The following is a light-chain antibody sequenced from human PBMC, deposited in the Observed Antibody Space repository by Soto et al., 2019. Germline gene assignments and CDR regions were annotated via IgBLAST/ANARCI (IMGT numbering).Light chain of an antibody. CDR3: QQYHGLLYT. CDR2: KAS. CDR1: QSISTS. J-gene: IGKJ2*01. V-gene: IGKV1-5*03. Sequence: DIQMTQSPSTLSASVGDRVTIHCRASQSISTSLAWYQQKPGKAPKLLIYKASGLESGVPSRFSGSGSGTEYTLTISSLQPDDFASYYCQQYHGLLYTFGQGTKLEIK.